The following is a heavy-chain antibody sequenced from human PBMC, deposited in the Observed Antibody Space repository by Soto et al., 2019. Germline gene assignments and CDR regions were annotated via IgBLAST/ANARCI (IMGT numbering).Heavy chain of an antibody. CDR1: GFTFSGYW. D-gene: IGHD2-2*01. CDR2: INSDGSST. Sequence: EGQLVESGGGLVQPGGSLRISCAASGFTFSGYWMHLVRQVPGKGLMWVSRINSDGSSTTYADSVKGRFTISRDNTKNTLYLQMDGLRAEDTAMYYGARVGGVQAAMYPFADHWGRGSMVTVSS. J-gene: IGHJ4*02. CDR3: ARVGGVQAAMYPFADH. V-gene: IGHV3-74*01.